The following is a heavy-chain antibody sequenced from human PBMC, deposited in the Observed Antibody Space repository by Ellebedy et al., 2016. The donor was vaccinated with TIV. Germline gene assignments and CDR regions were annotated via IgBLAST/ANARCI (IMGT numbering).Heavy chain of an antibody. V-gene: IGHV3-49*04. J-gene: IGHJ4*02. CDR2: IRSKAYGGTT. Sequence: GGSLRLXXAASGFTFSSYGMPWVRQAPGKGLEWVGFIRSKAYGGTTEYAASVKGRFTISRDDSKSIAYLQMNSLKTEDTAVYYCTRDESRALTGFDYWGQGTLVTVSS. CDR3: TRDESRALTGFDY. CDR1: GFTFSSYG. D-gene: IGHD3-9*01.